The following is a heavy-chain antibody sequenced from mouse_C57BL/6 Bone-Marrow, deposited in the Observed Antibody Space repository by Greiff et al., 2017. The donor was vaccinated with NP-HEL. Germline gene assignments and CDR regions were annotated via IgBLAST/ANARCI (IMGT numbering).Heavy chain of an antibody. D-gene: IGHD1-1*01. V-gene: IGHV5-17*01. CDR1: GFTFSDYG. CDR3: APITTVVDEGFDV. Sequence: EVQLVESGGGLVKPGGSLKLSCAASGFTFSDYGMHWVRQAPEKGLAWVAYISSGSSTIYYADTVKGRFTISRDNAKNTLFLQMTSLRSEDTAMYYCAPITTVVDEGFDVWGTGTTVTVSS. J-gene: IGHJ1*03. CDR2: ISSGSSTI.